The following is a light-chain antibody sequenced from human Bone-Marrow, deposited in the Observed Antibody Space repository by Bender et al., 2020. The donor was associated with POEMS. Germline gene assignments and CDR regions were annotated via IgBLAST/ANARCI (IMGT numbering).Light chain of an antibody. CDR3: CSYEPGSTFAV. J-gene: IGLJ7*01. Sequence: QSALTQPASVSGSPGQSINISCTGTSSDIGTYNFVAWYQQHPDKAPKLLIYDVSYRPSGVSNRFSGSKSGNTASLTISGLQAADEADYYCCSYEPGSTFAVFGGGTQLTVL. CDR2: DVS. CDR1: SSDIGTYNF. V-gene: IGLV2-23*02.